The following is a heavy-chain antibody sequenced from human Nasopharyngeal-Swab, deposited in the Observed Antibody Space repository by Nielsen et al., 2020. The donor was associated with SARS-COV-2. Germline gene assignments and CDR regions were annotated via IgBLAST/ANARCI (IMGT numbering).Heavy chain of an antibody. D-gene: IGHD3-10*01. CDR3: ARAYYGSGSAYYFDY. J-gene: IGHJ4*02. Sequence: WVRQAPGQRLEWMGWINAGNGNTKYSQKFQGRVTITRDTSASTAYMELSRLRSDDTVVYYCARAYYGSGSAYYFDYWGQGTLVTVSS. CDR2: INAGNGNT. V-gene: IGHV1-3*01.